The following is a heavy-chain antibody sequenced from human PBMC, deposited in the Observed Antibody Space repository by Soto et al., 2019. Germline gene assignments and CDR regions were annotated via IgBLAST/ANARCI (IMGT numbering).Heavy chain of an antibody. J-gene: IGHJ4*02. V-gene: IGHV4-31*11. D-gene: IGHD3-22*01. CDR2: IYYSEST. Sequence: SETLSLTCAVSGGSISSGGYSWSWIRQHPGKGLEWIGYIYYSESTYYNPSINRRVTISVDTSKNQFSLKLSSVTAANTAVYCSARVSDISGYSTPLDYWGQGALGNVPS. CDR1: GGSISSGGYS. CDR3: ARVSDISGYSTPLDY.